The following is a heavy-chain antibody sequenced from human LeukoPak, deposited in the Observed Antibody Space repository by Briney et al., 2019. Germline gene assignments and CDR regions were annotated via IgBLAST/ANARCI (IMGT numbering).Heavy chain of an antibody. V-gene: IGHV1-69*05. CDR3: ARERSTAAMDPCNWFDP. D-gene: IGHD5-18*01. CDR1: GGTFSSYA. Sequence: AASVKDSCKASGGTFSSYAISWVRQAPGQGLEWMGGIIPIFGTANYAQKFQGRVTITTDESTSTAYMELSSLRSEDTAVYYCARERSTAAMDPCNWFDPWGQGTLVTVSS. J-gene: IGHJ5*02. CDR2: IIPIFGTA.